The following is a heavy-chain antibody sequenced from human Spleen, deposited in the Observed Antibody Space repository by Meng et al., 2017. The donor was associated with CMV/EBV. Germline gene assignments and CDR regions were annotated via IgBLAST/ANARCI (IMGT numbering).Heavy chain of an antibody. J-gene: IGHJ4*02. D-gene: IGHD1-26*01. CDR1: GFTFNNYN. V-gene: IGHV3-21*01. Sequence: GESLKISCAASGFTFNNYNMNWVRQVPGKGPEWISYISSTSIYIYYADSVKGRFTISRDNAKKSLYLQMNSLRAEDTAVYYCARGGSPFYWGRGTLVTVSS. CDR3: ARGGSPFY. CDR2: ISSTSIYI.